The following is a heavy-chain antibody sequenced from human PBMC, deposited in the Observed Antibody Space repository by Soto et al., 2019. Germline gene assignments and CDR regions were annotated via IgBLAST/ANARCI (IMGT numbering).Heavy chain of an antibody. CDR1: CGSISSAGFS. CDR2: VYHSGTT. Sequence: SETLSLTCAFSCGSISSAGFSWNWIRQPPGKGLEWVGYVYHSGTTSYNPSLKSRVTILLDRSKNQFSLTLNSVTAADTAVYYCARDWGYCSSSSCREPAFDVWGQGTVVTVSS. D-gene: IGHD2-2*01. J-gene: IGHJ3*01. CDR3: ARDWGYCSSSSCREPAFDV. V-gene: IGHV4-30-2*01.